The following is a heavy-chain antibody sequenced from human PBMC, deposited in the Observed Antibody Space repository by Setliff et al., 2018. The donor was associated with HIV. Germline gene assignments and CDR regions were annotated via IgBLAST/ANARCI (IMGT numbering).Heavy chain of an antibody. J-gene: IGHJ4*02. CDR2: INSDGSST. CDR1: GFIFNDYW. V-gene: IGHV3-74*03. Sequence: GGSLRLSCAASGFIFNDYWMHWVRQAPGKGLLWVSHINSDGSSTTYADSVKGRFTISRDNAKNTLYLQMNSLRAEDTAVYYCARVRAYYYGSRGYPDYWGQGTLVTVSS. D-gene: IGHD3-22*01. CDR3: ARVRAYYYGSRGYPDY.